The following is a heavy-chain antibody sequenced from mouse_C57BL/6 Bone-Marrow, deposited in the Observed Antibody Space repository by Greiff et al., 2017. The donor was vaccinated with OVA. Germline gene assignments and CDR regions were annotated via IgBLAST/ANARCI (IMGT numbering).Heavy chain of an antibody. V-gene: IGHV14-4*01. Sequence: EVQLKESGAELVRPGASVKLSCTASGFNIKDDYMHWVKQRPEQGLEWIGWIDPENGDTEYASKFQGKATITADTSSNTAYLQLSSLTSEDTAVYYCTTRVLRFYAMDYWGQGTSVTVSS. D-gene: IGHD1-1*01. J-gene: IGHJ4*01. CDR2: IDPENGDT. CDR1: GFNIKDDY. CDR3: TTRVLRFYAMDY.